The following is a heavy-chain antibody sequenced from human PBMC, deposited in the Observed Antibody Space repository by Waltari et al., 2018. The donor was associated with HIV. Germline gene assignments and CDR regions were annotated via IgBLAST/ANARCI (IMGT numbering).Heavy chain of an antibody. CDR1: GFSLSNARMG. Sequence: QVTLKESGPVLVKPTETLTLTCTVSGFSLSNARMGVSWIRRPPGKALEWLAHIFSNDEKSYSTSRKSRLTLSKETSKSQVVLTMTNMDPVDTAKYYCARIGGASYYYGSGGPGDDGMDVWGQGTTVTVSS. CDR2: IFSNDEK. V-gene: IGHV2-26*01. D-gene: IGHD3-10*01. CDR3: ARIGGASYYYGSGGPGDDGMDV. J-gene: IGHJ6*02.